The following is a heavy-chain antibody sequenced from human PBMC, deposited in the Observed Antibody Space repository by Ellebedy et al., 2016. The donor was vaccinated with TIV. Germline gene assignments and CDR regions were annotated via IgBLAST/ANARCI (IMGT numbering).Heavy chain of an antibody. CDR1: GFTFSSYA. V-gene: IGHV3-23*01. CDR3: AKDLGH. Sequence: GESLKISXAASGFTFSSYAMGWVRQAPGKGLEWVSAISGSGGSTYYADSVKGRFTIPRDNSKNTLYLQMNSLRAEDTAVYYCAKDLGHWGQGTLVTVSS. D-gene: IGHD3-16*01. CDR2: ISGSGGST. J-gene: IGHJ4*02.